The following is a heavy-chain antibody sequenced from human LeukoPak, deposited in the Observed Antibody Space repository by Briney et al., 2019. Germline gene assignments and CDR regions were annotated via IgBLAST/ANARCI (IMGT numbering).Heavy chain of an antibody. CDR3: AKDLVVAAPYGRFDY. Sequence: PGGSLRLSCAASGSIFNSYAMSWVRQAPGKGLEWISGISGNGVSTYYADSVKGRFTISRDNSKNTLYLQMNSLRAEDTAVYYCAKDLVVAAPYGRFDYWGQGTLVTVSS. J-gene: IGHJ4*02. V-gene: IGHV3-23*01. D-gene: IGHD2-15*01. CDR2: ISGNGVST. CDR1: GSIFNSYA.